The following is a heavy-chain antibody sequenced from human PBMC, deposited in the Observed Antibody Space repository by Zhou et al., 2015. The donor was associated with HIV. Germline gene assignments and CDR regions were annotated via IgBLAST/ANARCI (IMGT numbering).Heavy chain of an antibody. CDR3: ARDRGRDGYNYLYYFDY. CDR2: IIPIFGTA. Sequence: QVQLVQSGAEVKKPGSSVKVSCKASGGTFSSYAISWVRQAPGQGLEWMGGIIPIFGTANYAQKFQGRVTITADESTSTAYMELSSLRSEDTAVYYCARDRGRDGYNYLYYFDYWGQGTLVTVSS. V-gene: IGHV1-69*01. CDR1: GGTFSSYA. D-gene: IGHD5-24*01. J-gene: IGHJ4*02.